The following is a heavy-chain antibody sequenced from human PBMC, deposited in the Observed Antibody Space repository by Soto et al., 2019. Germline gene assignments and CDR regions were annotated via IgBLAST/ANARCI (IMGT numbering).Heavy chain of an antibody. J-gene: IGHJ4*02. CDR1: CYTFTSYG. D-gene: IGHD5-12*01. CDR3: ARDGDIVATSDFDY. Sequence: SVEVSFKASCYTFTSYGISWVRQAPGQGLEWMGWISAYNGNTNYAQKLQGRVTMTTDTSTSTAYMELRSLRSDDTAVYYCARDGDIVATSDFDYWGQGTLVTLYS. V-gene: IGHV1-18*01. CDR2: ISAYNGNT.